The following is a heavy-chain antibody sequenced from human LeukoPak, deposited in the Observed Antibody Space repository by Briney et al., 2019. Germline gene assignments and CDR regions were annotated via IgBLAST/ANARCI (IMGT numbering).Heavy chain of an antibody. CDR2: ISASGAST. CDR3: AEGGIAVTGDFDY. Sequence: GGSLRLSCAASEFTFSIYAMSWVRQAPGRGLEWVSGISASGASTYYADSVKGRFTISRDNSKNTLYLQMNSLRADDSAVYFCAEGGIAVTGDFDYWGQGTLVTVSS. V-gene: IGHV3-23*01. CDR1: EFTFSIYA. J-gene: IGHJ4*02. D-gene: IGHD6-19*01.